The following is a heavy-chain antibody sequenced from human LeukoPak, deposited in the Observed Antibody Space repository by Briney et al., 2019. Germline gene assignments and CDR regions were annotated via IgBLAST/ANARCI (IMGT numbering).Heavy chain of an antibody. CDR3: ARCGGDGFDI. CDR2: IYYSEST. Sequence: PSETLSLTCTVSGGTISSSSYYWSWIRQPPGKGLEWIGYIYYSESTYYNPSLKSRITISVDTSKNQFSLKLSSVTAADTAVYYCARCGGDGFDIWGQGTMVTVSS. CDR1: GGTISSSSYY. D-gene: IGHD5-24*01. J-gene: IGHJ3*02. V-gene: IGHV4-31*03.